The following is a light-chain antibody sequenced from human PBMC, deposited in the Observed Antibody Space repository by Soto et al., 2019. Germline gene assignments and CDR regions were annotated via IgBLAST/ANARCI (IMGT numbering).Light chain of an antibody. J-gene: IGKJ1*01. V-gene: IGKV3-15*01. CDR1: QSFSSS. CDR2: GVS. Sequence: ETVLTQSPATLSVSPGERATLSCRANQSFSSSLAWYQQKPGQAPRLLIYGVSTRATGIPARFSGSGSGTEFTLTISNLQSEDFAVYFCQQYNTWPRTFGQGTKVEIK. CDR3: QQYNTWPRT.